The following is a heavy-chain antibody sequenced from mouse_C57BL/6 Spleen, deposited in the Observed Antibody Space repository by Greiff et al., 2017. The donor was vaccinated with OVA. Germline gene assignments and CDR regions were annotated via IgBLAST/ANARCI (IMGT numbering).Heavy chain of an antibody. J-gene: IGHJ2*01. CDR1: GYAFSNSW. CDR2: IYPGDGDT. D-gene: IGHD1-1*01. V-gene: IGHV1-82*01. CDR3: ARDLLLRYYFDY. Sequence: QVQLQQSGPELVKPGASVKISCKASGYAFSNSWMNWVKQRPGKGLEWIGRIYPGDGDTNYNGKLKGKATLTADKSSSTAYMQLSILTSEDSAVYFCARDLLLRYYFDYWGQGTTLTVSS.